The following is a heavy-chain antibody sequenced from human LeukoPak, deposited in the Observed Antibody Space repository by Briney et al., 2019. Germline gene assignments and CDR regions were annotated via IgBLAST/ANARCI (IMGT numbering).Heavy chain of an antibody. CDR1: AFTFSTYS. V-gene: IGHV3-48*04. CDR3: ATYGSESAMTY. D-gene: IGHD1-26*01. J-gene: IGHJ4*02. CDR2: IDSSSSTI. Sequence: GGSLRLSCAASAFTFSTYSMNWVRQAPGKGLEWISYIDSSSSTIYYADSVRGRFTISRDNAKNSLFLRMNSLRAEDTAVYYCATYGSESAMTYWGQGTLVTVSS.